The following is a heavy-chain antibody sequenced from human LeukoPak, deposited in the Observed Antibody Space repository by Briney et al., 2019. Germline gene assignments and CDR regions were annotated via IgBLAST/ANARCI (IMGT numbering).Heavy chain of an antibody. CDR1: GGSISGSSYY. CDR2: IYYSGST. D-gene: IGHD1-26*01. CDR3: ATMYSGSYFDY. Sequence: SETLSLTCTVSGGSISGSSYYWGWIRQPPGKGLEWIGSIYYSGSTYYNPSLKSRVTISVDTSKNQFSLKLSSVTAADTAVYYCATMYSGSYFDYWGQGTLVTVSS. J-gene: IGHJ4*02. V-gene: IGHV4-39*01.